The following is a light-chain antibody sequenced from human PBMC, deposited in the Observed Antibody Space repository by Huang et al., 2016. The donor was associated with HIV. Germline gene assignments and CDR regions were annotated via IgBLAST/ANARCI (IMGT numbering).Light chain of an antibody. CDR1: QSLLHSNGYNY. Sequence: DIVMTQSPLSLPVTPGEPASISCRSSQSLLHSNGYNYLDWYLQKPGQSPQLLICLGSNRASGVPDRFSGSGSGTDFTLIISRVEAEDVGIYYCMQALQTPITFGQGTRLEIK. V-gene: IGKV2-28*01. CDR2: LGS. CDR3: MQALQTPIT. J-gene: IGKJ5*01.